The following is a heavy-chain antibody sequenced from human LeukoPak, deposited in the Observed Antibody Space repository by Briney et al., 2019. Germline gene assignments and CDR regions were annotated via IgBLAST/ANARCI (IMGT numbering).Heavy chain of an antibody. D-gene: IGHD3-22*01. V-gene: IGHV4-59*01. CDR3: ARDAYYYDSSGMDV. Sequence: PSETLSLTCTVSGGSIGTYYWSWIRQSPGKGPEWIGYIYYSGSTNYNPPLKSRVTISVDTSKNQFSLKLSSVTAADTAVYYCARDAYYYDSSGMDVWGQGTTVTVSS. CDR2: IYYSGST. CDR1: GGSIGTYY. J-gene: IGHJ6*02.